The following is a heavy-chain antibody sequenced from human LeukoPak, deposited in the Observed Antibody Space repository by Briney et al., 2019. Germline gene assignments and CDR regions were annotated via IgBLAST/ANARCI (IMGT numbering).Heavy chain of an antibody. D-gene: IGHD6-13*01. CDR1: GYTFTGYY. CDR2: INPNSGGT. J-gene: IGHJ5*02. CDR3: ARYEAEAGTKWFDP. Sequence: ASVKVSCKASGYTFTGYYMHWVRQAPGQGLEWMGWINPNSGGTNYAQKFQGRVTMTRDTSISTAYMELSRLRSDDTAVYYCARYEAEAGTKWFDPWGQGTLVTVSS. V-gene: IGHV1-2*02.